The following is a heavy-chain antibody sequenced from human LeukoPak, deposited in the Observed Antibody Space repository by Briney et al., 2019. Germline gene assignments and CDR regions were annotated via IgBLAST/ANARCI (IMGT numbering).Heavy chain of an antibody. J-gene: IGHJ3*02. Sequence: GGSLRLSCSASEFTFSSYGMNWVRQAPGKGLEWVAVIWYDGSNKYYGDSVKGRFTISRDNSKNTLYLQMNSLRAEDTAVYYCARHRNSGSHYRPDAFDIWGQGTMVTVSS. CDR2: IWYDGSNK. CDR3: ARHRNSGSHYRPDAFDI. D-gene: IGHD1-26*01. CDR1: EFTFSSYG. V-gene: IGHV3-33*08.